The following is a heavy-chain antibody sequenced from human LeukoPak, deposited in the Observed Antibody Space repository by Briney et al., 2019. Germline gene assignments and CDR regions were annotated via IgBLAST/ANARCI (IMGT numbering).Heavy chain of an antibody. CDR2: IYHSGST. CDR1: GGSISSSNW. CDR3: AANYYGSGADDAFDI. Sequence: SGTLSLTCAVSGGSISSSNWWSWVRQPPGKGLEWIGEIYHSGSTNYNPSLKSRVTISVDKSKNQFSLKLSSVTAADTAVYYCAANYYGSGADDAFDIWGQGTMVTVSS. D-gene: IGHD3-10*01. J-gene: IGHJ3*02. V-gene: IGHV4-4*02.